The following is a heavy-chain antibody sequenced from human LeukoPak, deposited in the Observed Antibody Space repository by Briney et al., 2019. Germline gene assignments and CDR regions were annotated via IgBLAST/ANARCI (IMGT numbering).Heavy chain of an antibody. Sequence: PGRSLRLSCAASGFTFDDYTIHWVRHAPGKGLEWVSGISWNSDSIGYADSVKGRVTISRDNAKSSLHLQMNSLRAEDMALYYCAKDQYNYARPAFDIWGQGTMVTVSS. CDR2: ISWNSDSI. CDR3: AKDQYNYARPAFDI. D-gene: IGHD1-1*01. V-gene: IGHV3-9*03. J-gene: IGHJ3*02. CDR1: GFTFDDYT.